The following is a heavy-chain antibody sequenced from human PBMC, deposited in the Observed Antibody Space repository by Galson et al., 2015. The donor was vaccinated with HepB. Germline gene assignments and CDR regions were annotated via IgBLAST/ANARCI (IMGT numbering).Heavy chain of an antibody. CDR3: ARIGGIPSIVVVVAATLYFDY. V-gene: IGHV1-18*01. Sequence: QSGAEVKKPGASVKVSCKASGYTFTSYGISWVRQAPGQGLEWMGWISAYNGSTNYAQKLQGRVTMTTDTSTSTAYMELRSLRSDDTAVYYCARIGGIPSIVVVVAATLYFDYWGQGTLVTVSS. D-gene: IGHD2-15*01. J-gene: IGHJ4*02. CDR1: GYTFTSYG. CDR2: ISAYNGST.